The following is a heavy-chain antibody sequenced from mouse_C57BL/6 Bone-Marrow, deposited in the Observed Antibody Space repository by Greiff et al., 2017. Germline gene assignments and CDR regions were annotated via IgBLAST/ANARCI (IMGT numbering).Heavy chain of an antibody. D-gene: IGHD2-2*01. J-gene: IGHJ3*01. CDR2: IYPSDSET. V-gene: IGHV1-61*01. Sequence: VQLQQPGAELVRPGSSVKLSCKASGYTFTSYWMDWVKQRPGQGLEWIGNIYPSDSETHYNQKFKDKATLTVDKSSSTAYMQLSSLTSEDSAVYYCARRDCGYEGFADWGQGTLVTVSA. CDR3: ARRDCGYEGFAD. CDR1: GYTFTSYW.